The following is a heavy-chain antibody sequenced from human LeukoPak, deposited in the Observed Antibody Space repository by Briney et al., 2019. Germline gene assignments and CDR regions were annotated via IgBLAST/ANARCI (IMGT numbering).Heavy chain of an antibody. D-gene: IGHD2-15*01. J-gene: IGHJ3*02. CDR3: ARGGSLYCSGGSCRRAGAFDI. CDR2: INHSGST. CDR1: GGSFSGYY. Sequence: SETLSLTGAVYGGSFSGYYWSRIRQPPGKGLEWIGEINHSGSTNYNPSLKSRVTISVDTSKNQFSLKLSSVTAADTAVYYCARGGSLYCSGGSCRRAGAFDIWGQGTMVTVSS. V-gene: IGHV4-34*01.